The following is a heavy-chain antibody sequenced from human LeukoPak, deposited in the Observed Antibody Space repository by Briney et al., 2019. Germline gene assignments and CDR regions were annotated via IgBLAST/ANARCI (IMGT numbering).Heavy chain of an antibody. CDR3: AKDLMRDRWFGES. J-gene: IGHJ1*01. V-gene: IGHV3-7*01. D-gene: IGHD3-10*01. CDR1: GFTFSRYW. CDR2: IKQDGSEK. Sequence: PGGSLRLSCASSGFTFSRYWMSWVRQAPGKGPEWVANIKQDGSEKYYVDSVKDRFTISRDNANNPLYLQMNSLRAEDTAVYYCAKDLMRDRWFGESWGQGTLVTVSS.